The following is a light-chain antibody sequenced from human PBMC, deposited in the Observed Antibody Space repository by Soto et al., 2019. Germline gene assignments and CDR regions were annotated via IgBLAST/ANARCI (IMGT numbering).Light chain of an antibody. V-gene: IGKV3-20*01. Sequence: ELALTQSPGTLSLSPAARATLSGRASQSVSNNYLAWYQQKPGQALRLLIYGASNRATGTPDRFSGSGSGTDFTLTISRLEPEDFAVYYCQQYGSSGTFGQGTKVDI. CDR3: QQYGSSGT. CDR1: QSVSNNY. J-gene: IGKJ1*01. CDR2: GAS.